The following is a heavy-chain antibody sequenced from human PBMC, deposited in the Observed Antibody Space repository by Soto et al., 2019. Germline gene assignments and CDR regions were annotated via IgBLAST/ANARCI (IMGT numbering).Heavy chain of an antibody. V-gene: IGHV1-18*01. CDR1: GYTFTSYG. CDR2: ISAYNGNT. Sequence: ASVKVSCKASGYTFTSYGISWVRQAPGQGLEWMGWISAYNGNTNYAQKLQGRVTMTTDKSTSTAYMELRSLRSDDTAVYYCARFEADPRSKYGMDVWGQGTTVTVSS. D-gene: IGHD3-10*01. CDR3: ARFEADPRSKYGMDV. J-gene: IGHJ6*02.